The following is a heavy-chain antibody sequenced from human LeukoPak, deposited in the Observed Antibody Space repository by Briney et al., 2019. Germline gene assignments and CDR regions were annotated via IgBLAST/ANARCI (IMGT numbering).Heavy chain of an antibody. CDR1: GGSFSGYY. Sequence: PSETLSLTCAVYGGSFSGYYWSWIRQPPGKGLEWIGEINHSGSTNYNPSLKSRVTISVDTSKNQFSLKLSSVTAADTAVYYCATSGGGYYGSGSYYYMDVWGKGTTVTVAS. CDR3: ATSGGGYYGSGSYYYMDV. J-gene: IGHJ6*03. V-gene: IGHV4-34*01. D-gene: IGHD3-10*01. CDR2: INHSGST.